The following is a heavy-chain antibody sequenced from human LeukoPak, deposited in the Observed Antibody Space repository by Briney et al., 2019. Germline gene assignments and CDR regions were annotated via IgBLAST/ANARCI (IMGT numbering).Heavy chain of an antibody. CDR3: ATPYGFSYGFFDS. CDR1: GGSVTSSRSY. Sequence: PSETLSLTCTVSGGSVTSSRSYWGWIRQSPVKGLEWIGSFYFGGSTYYNPSLKSRVSISLDTSKNHFFLNLTSVTAADTAVDYWATPYGFSYGFFDSWGQGILVTVSS. J-gene: IGHJ4*02. D-gene: IGHD5-18*01. CDR2: FYFGGST. V-gene: IGHV4-39*02.